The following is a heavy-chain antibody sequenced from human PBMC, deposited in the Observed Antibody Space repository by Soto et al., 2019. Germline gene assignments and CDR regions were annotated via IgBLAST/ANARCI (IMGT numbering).Heavy chain of an antibody. Sequence: QLHLVQSGAVVKKPGASVTVSCSASGYPVTAYYMHWVRQAPGRGLEWMGGINPATGAAKYTQTCKGRVTLARGTSTSTVLMELGGLTSEDPAVFYCARGGGVGVAGSAAFDMWGQGTLVTVSS. CDR1: GYPVTAYY. D-gene: IGHD3-3*01. CDR3: ARGGGVGVAGSAAFDM. V-gene: IGHV1-2*02. J-gene: IGHJ3*02. CDR2: INPATGAA.